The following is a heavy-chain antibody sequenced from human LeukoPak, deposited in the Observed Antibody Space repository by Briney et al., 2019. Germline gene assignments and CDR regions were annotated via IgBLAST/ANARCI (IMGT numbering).Heavy chain of an antibody. J-gene: IGHJ6*02. V-gene: IGHV3-21*01. CDR1: GFTFSSYS. CDR2: ITSSSTYI. Sequence: GGSLRLLCAASGFTFSSYSIKWVRQAPGKGLEWVSFITSSSTYICHADSVKGRFTISRDSAKNSLYVQMNSLRAEDTAVYYCARAPLGDYYYYYGMDVWGQGTTVTVSS. D-gene: IGHD3-16*01. CDR3: ARAPLGDYYYYYGMDV.